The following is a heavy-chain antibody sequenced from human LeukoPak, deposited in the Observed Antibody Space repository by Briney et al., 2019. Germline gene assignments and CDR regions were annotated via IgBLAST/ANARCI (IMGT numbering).Heavy chain of an antibody. CDR2: ISASGDAT. Sequence: PGGTLRLSCAASGFTFSAHSMTWVRHAPGKGLEWVSGISASGDATFYADSVKGRFTISRDNSKNTVDLQMNSLRAEDTAVYYCTKWSGYGDSWGQGTLVTVSS. V-gene: IGHV3-23*01. J-gene: IGHJ5*01. CDR3: TKWSGYGDS. CDR1: GFTFSAHS. D-gene: IGHD5-12*01.